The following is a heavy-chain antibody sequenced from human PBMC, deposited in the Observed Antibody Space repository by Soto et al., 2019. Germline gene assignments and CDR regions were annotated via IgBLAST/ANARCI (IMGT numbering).Heavy chain of an antibody. J-gene: IGHJ4*02. CDR2: ISGSGGST. CDR3: ARSIVGATKATFDY. Sequence: GESLKISCAASGFTFSSYAMSWVRQAPGKGLEWVSAISGSGGSTYYADSVKGRFTISRDNSKNTLYLQMNSLRAEDTAVYYCARSIVGATKATFDYWGQGTLVTVSS. D-gene: IGHD1-26*01. V-gene: IGHV3-23*01. CDR1: GFTFSSYA.